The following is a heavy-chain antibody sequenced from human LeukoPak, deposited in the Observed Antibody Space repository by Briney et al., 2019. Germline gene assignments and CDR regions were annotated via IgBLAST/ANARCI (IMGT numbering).Heavy chain of an antibody. D-gene: IGHD2-21*01. Sequence: VKVSCKASGGTFSSYAISWVRQAPGQGLEWMGGIIPIFGTANYAQKFQGRVTITADESTSTAYVELSSLRSEDTAVYYCASPHCGGDCYLDLWGRGTLVTVSS. CDR1: GGTFSSYA. V-gene: IGHV1-69*13. J-gene: IGHJ2*01. CDR3: ASPHCGGDCYLDL. CDR2: IIPIFGTA.